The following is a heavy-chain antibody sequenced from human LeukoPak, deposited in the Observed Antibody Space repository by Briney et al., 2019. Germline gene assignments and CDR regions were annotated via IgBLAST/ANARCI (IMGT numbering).Heavy chain of an antibody. CDR1: GFTFSSYA. V-gene: IGHV3-30-3*01. Sequence: GGSLRLSCAASGFTFSSYAMHWVRQAPGKGLEWVAVISYDGSNKYYADSVKGRFTISRDNSKNTLYLQMNSLRAEDTAVYYCARDRAPWIQLPLFYYYGMDVWGQGTTVTVSS. J-gene: IGHJ6*02. D-gene: IGHD5-18*01. CDR3: ARDRAPWIQLPLFYYYGMDV. CDR2: ISYDGSNK.